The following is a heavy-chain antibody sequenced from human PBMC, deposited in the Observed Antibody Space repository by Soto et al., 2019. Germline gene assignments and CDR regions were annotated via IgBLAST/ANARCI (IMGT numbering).Heavy chain of an antibody. Sequence: SETLSLTCTVSGGSISSYYWSWIRQPPGKGLEWIGYIYYSGSTNYNPSLKSRVTISVDTSKNQFSLKLSSVTAADTAVYYCAGRSSGWYSAVFRDRHGGYYYGMDVWGQGTTVTVSS. D-gene: IGHD6-19*01. CDR3: AGRSSGWYSAVFRDRHGGYYYGMDV. J-gene: IGHJ6*02. CDR2: IYYSGST. CDR1: GGSISSYY. V-gene: IGHV4-59*01.